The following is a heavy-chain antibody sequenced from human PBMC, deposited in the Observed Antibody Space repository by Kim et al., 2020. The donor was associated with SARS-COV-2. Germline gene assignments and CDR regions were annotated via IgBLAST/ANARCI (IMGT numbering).Heavy chain of an antibody. CDR3: AKDGVDYDSSGSHFDY. D-gene: IGHD3-22*01. Sequence: GGSLRLSCAASGFTFSSYDMHWVRQAPGKGLEWVAVIWYDGSNKYYADSVKGRFTISRDNSKNTLYLQMNSLRAEDTAVYYCAKDGVDYDSSGSHFDYWGQGTLVTVSS. V-gene: IGHV3-33*06. J-gene: IGHJ4*02. CDR2: IWYDGSNK. CDR1: GFTFSSYD.